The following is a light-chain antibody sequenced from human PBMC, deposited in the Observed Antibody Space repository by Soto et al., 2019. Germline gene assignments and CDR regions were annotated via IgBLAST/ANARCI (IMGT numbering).Light chain of an antibody. CDR3: QQRSNWLG. CDR1: QSVSNN. CDR2: GAS. J-gene: IGKJ5*01. V-gene: IGKV3-15*01. Sequence: EIVMTHSPATLSVSPGERATLSCRASQSVSNNLAWYQQKPGQAPRLLIHGASTRATGIPARFSGSGSGTEFTLTISSLQSEDFAVYYCQQRSNWLGFGQGTRLEIK.